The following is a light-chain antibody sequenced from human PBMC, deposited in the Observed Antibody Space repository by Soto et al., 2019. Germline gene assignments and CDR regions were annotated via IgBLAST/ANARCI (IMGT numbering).Light chain of an antibody. V-gene: IGKV1-5*01. CDR3: QEYKTWT. CDR1: QSVSTW. CDR2: DAS. J-gene: IGKJ1*01. Sequence: DIQMTQSPSTLSASVGDTVTITCRASQSVSTWLVWYQQTPGKAPKLLMYDASTLESGAPARFSGSGSGTEFTLTISSLQPEDFATYHCQEYKTWTFGQGTKVDIK.